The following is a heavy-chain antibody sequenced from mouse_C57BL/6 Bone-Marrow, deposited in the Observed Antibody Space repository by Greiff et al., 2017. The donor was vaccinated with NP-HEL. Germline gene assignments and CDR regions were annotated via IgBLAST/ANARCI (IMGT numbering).Heavy chain of an antibody. J-gene: IGHJ3*01. CDR1: GYTFTSYW. CDR2: IDPSDSYT. CDR3: ARGGRAWFAY. Sequence: QQSCKASGYTFTSYWMQWVKQRPGQGLEWIGEIDPSDSYTNYNQKFKGKATLTVDTSSSTAYMQLSSLTSEDSAVYYCARGGRAWFAYWGQGTLVTVSA. V-gene: IGHV1-50*01. D-gene: IGHD3-3*01.